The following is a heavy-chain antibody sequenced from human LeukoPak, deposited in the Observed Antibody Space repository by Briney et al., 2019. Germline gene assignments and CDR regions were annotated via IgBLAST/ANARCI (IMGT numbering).Heavy chain of an antibody. V-gene: IGHV3-15*01. CDR3: TTGTWIQLWLADY. D-gene: IGHD5-18*01. J-gene: IGHJ4*02. CDR2: IKSKADGGTT. CDR1: GFTFSNAC. Sequence: GGSLRLSCAASGFTFSNACMSWVRQAPGKGLEWVGHIKSKADGGTTDFAAPVKGRFTISRDDSKNTLFLQMNSLKTGDTAVYYCTTGTWIQLWLADYWGQGTLVTVSS.